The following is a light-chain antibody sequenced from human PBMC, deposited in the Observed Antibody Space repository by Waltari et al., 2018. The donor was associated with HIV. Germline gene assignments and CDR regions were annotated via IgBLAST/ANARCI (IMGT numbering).Light chain of an antibody. J-gene: IGLJ1*01. CDR3: QVWDSNSAF. CDR2: DDR. Sequence: SYDLTQPPSVSVAPGQTVRITCGGNNIGSKSVHWYQLRPGQAPVLVVYDDRDRPSGIPERFSGSNSGDTATLTVGWAEAGDEADYYCQVWDSNSAFFGSGTKVTVL. CDR1: NIGSKS. V-gene: IGLV3-21*02.